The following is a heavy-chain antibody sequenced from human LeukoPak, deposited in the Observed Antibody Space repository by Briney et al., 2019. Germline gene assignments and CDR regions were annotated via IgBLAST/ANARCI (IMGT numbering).Heavy chain of an antibody. CDR1: GFTFSRNS. CDR2: ISTSSSYI. V-gene: IGHV3-21*04. CDR3: AKDFGDFYPPLFDS. Sequence: GGSLRLSCAASGFTFSRNSMTWVRQAPGKGLEWVSSISTSSSYIYYADSVRGRVTCSRDDSKSAVSLVMNSLRAEDTAVYYCAKDFGDFYPPLFDSWGHGTLVTVSS. J-gene: IGHJ4*01. D-gene: IGHD4-17*01.